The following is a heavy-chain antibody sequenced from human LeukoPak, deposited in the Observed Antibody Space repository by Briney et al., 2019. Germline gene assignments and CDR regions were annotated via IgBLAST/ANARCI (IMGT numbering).Heavy chain of an antibody. J-gene: IGHJ4*02. Sequence: PSETLSLTCTVSGGSISSGGYYWSWIRQHPGKGLEWIGYIYYSGSTYYNPSLKSRVTISVDTSKNQFSLKLSSVTAADTAVYYCARSRSPNSETDYWAREPWSPSPQ. D-gene: IGHD1-14*01. CDR2: IYYSGST. V-gene: IGHV4-31*03. CDR1: GGSISSGGYY. CDR3: ARSRSPNSETDY.